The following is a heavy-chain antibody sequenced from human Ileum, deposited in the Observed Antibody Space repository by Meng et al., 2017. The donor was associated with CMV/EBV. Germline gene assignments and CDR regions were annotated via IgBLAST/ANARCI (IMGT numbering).Heavy chain of an antibody. J-gene: IGHJ6*02. CDR3: ARDRSRGGMDV. CDR1: GFTFSSYA. Sequence: GGSLRLSCAASGFTFSSYAMSWVRQAPGKGLEWVSVIYSGGSSTYYADSVKGRFTISRDNSKTTLYLQMNSLRVEDTAVYYCARDRSRGGMDVWGQGTTVTVSS. CDR2: IYSGGSST. V-gene: IGHV3-23*03. D-gene: IGHD3-10*01.